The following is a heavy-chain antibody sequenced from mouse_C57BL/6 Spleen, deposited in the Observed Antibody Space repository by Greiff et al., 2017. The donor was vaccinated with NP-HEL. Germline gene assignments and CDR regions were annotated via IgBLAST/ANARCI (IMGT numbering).Heavy chain of an antibody. Sequence: QVQLQQPGAELVKPGASVKLSCKASGYTFTSYWMQWVKQRPGQGLEWIGEIDPSDSYTNYNQKFKGKATLTVDTSSSTAYMQLSSLTSEDSAVYYCARVDYGNYGGYFDVWGTGTTVTVSS. CDR1: GYTFTSYW. J-gene: IGHJ1*03. D-gene: IGHD2-1*01. CDR2: IDPSDSYT. V-gene: IGHV1-50*01. CDR3: ARVDYGNYGGYFDV.